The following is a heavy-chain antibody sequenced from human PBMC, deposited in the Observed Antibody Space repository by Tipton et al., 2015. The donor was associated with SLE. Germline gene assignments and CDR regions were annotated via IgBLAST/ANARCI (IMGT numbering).Heavy chain of an antibody. CDR1: GGSISSYY. CDR2: IYYSGST. J-gene: IGHJ6*03. D-gene: IGHD1-26*01. V-gene: IGHV4-59*01. CDR3: ARGGLGVSYYYYMDV. Sequence: TLSLTCTVSGGSISSYYWSWIRRPPGKGLEWIGYIYYSGSTNYNPSLKSRVTISVDTSKNQFSLKLSSVTAADTAVYYCARGGLGVSYYYYMDVWGTGTTVTVSS.